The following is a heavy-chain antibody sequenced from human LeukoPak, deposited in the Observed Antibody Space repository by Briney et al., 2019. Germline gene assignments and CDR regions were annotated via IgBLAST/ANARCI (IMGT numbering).Heavy chain of an antibody. V-gene: IGHV4-61*02. CDR3: ARARGSYYYGSGRGNWFDP. D-gene: IGHD3-10*01. J-gene: IGHJ5*02. CDR1: GDSISSGDYY. CDR2: ISSSGST. Sequence: SETLSLTCTVSGDSISSGDYYWSWIRQPAGKGLEWIGRISSSGSTNYNPSLKSRVTISVDTSKNQFSLKLSSVTAADTAVYYCARARGSYYYGSGRGNWFDPWGQGTLVTVSS.